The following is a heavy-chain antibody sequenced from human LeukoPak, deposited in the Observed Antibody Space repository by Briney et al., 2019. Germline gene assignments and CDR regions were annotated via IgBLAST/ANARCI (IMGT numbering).Heavy chain of an antibody. CDR2: IRGSGGST. Sequence: GGSLRLSCAASEFIVSINYMTWVRQAPGKGLEWGSAIRGSGGSTYYADSVKGRFTISRDNSKNTLYLQMNSLRAEDTAVYYCPKDLTMIVVVIGYFDYWGQGTLVTVSS. J-gene: IGHJ4*02. CDR3: PKDLTMIVVVIGYFDY. V-gene: IGHV3-23*01. CDR1: EFIVSINY. D-gene: IGHD3-22*01.